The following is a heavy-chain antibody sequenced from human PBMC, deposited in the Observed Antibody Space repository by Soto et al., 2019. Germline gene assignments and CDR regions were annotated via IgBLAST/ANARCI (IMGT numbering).Heavy chain of an antibody. CDR1: GYSIISGYY. CDR2: IYHSGST. Sequence: SETLSLTCAFSGYSIISGYYWGWIRQPPGKGLEWIGSIYHSGSTYYNPSLKSRVTISVDTSKNQFSLKLSSVTAADTAVYYCARDPQPFWSGYRIPYYFDYWGQGTLVTVSS. V-gene: IGHV4-38-2*02. D-gene: IGHD3-3*01. CDR3: ARDPQPFWSGYRIPYYFDY. J-gene: IGHJ4*02.